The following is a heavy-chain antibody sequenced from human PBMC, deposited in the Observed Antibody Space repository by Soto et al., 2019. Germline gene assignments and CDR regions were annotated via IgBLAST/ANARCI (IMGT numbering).Heavy chain of an antibody. D-gene: IGHD3-22*01. Sequence: SVKVSCKASGGTFSSYAISWVRQAPGQGLEWMGGIIPIFGTANYAQKFQGRVTITADESTSTAYMELSSLRSEDTAVYYCAREGEYYYDSSGYYIDYWGQGTLVTVS. V-gene: IGHV1-69*13. CDR1: GGTFSSYA. CDR3: AREGEYYYDSSGYYIDY. J-gene: IGHJ4*02. CDR2: IIPIFGTA.